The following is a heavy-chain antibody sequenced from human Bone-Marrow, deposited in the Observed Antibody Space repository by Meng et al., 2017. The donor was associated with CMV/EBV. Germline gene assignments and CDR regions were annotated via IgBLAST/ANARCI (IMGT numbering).Heavy chain of an antibody. CDR2: IYSGGST. Sequence: GGSLRLSCAASGFTVSSNYMSWVRQAPGKGLEWVSVIYSGGSTYYADSVKGRFTISRDNSKNTLYLQMNSLRAEDTAVYYCARERESAYDSSGYYSYYYGMDVWAQGTTVTVSS. CDR3: ARERESAYDSSGYYSYYYGMDV. CDR1: GFTVSSNY. V-gene: IGHV3-66*02. D-gene: IGHD3-22*01. J-gene: IGHJ6*02.